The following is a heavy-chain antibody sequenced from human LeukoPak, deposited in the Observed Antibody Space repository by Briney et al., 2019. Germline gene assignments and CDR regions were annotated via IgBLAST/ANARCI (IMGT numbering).Heavy chain of an antibody. CDR2: ISTFNGHT. Sequence: ASVKVSCKASGYTFTKYAVNWVRQAPGHGLEWMGWISTFNGHTNYAQSRQDRVTMTTDTATSTVYMELSSLTLDDTAVYYCARVDTVNYYYYMDVWGKGTPVTVSS. CDR1: GYTFTKYA. V-gene: IGHV1-18*01. D-gene: IGHD4-17*01. CDR3: ARVDTVNYYYYMDV. J-gene: IGHJ6*03.